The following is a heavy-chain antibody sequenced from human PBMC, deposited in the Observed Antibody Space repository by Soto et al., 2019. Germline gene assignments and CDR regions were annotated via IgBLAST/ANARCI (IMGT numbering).Heavy chain of an antibody. D-gene: IGHD4-17*01. CDR1: GGTFSSYA. Sequence: GASVKVSCKASGGTFSSYAISWVRQAPGQGLEWMGGIIPIFGTANYAQKFQGRVTITADESTSTAYMELSSLRSEDTAVYYCARGPLHGNTVEDFDYWGQGTLVTVSS. J-gene: IGHJ4*02. CDR3: ARGPLHGNTVEDFDY. CDR2: IIPIFGTA. V-gene: IGHV1-69*13.